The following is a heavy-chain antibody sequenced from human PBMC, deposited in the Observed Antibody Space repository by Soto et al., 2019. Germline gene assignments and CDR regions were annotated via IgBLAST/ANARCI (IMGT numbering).Heavy chain of an antibody. Sequence: SETLSLTCTVSGGSISGYYWSWIRQPPGKGLEWIGYIYNTGSASYSPGSANFNPSLKSRVTISQDTSKNQISLKLSSVTAADTAVYYCAKDQCSGSCSGGYNWFDPWGQGTLVTVSS. J-gene: IGHJ5*02. CDR2: IYNTGSASYSPGSA. CDR1: GGSISGYY. V-gene: IGHV4-59*01. D-gene: IGHD2-15*01. CDR3: AKDQCSGSCSGGYNWFDP.